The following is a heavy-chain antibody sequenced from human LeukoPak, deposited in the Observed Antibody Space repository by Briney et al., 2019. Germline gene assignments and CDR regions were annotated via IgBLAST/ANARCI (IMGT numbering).Heavy chain of an antibody. CDR3: ARKPTAMVRSFDY. V-gene: IGHV4-34*01. Sequence: SETLSLTCAVYGGSFSGYYWSWIRQPPGKGLEWIGEINHSGSTNYNPSLKSRVTISVDTSKNQFSLKLSSVTAADTAVYYCARKPTAMVRSFDYWGQGTLVTVSS. J-gene: IGHJ4*02. CDR2: INHSGST. D-gene: IGHD5-18*01. CDR1: GGSFSGYY.